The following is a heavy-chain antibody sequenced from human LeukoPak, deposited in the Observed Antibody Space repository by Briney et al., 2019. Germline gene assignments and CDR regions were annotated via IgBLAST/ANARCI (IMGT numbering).Heavy chain of an antibody. V-gene: IGHV3-48*03. J-gene: IGHJ4*02. CDR3: AREEGGNYFDA. CDR2: IGSSGTTI. Sequence: GGSLRLSCAASGFTFSSYEMNWVRQAPGKGLEWVSYIGSSGTTIYYADSVKGRFTISRDNAKNSLYLQMNSLRAEDTAVYYCAREEGGNYFDAWGQGTLITVSS. D-gene: IGHD1-26*01. CDR1: GFTFSSYE.